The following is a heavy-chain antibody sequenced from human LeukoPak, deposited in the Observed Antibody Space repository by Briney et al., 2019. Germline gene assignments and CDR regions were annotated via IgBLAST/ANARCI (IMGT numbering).Heavy chain of an antibody. CDR3: ARLTGGWYYYDSSGYYTRPSRLYFDY. Sequence: PETLSLTCAVYGGSFSGYYWSWIRQPPGKGLEWIGEINHSGSTNYNPSLKSRVTISVDTSKNQFSLKLSSVTAADTAVYYCARLTGGWYYYDSSGYYTRPSRLYFDYWGQGTLVTVSS. D-gene: IGHD3-22*01. CDR1: GGSFSGYY. V-gene: IGHV4-34*01. CDR2: INHSGST. J-gene: IGHJ4*02.